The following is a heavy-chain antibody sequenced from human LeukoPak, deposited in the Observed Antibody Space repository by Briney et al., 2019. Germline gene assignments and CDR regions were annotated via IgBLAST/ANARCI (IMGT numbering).Heavy chain of an antibody. CDR2: MNPKSGNT. CDR1: GYTFTCYD. J-gene: IGHJ4*02. Sequence: ASVTVSCKAFGYTFTCYDFNWVRHATGQGLEWMGWMNPKSGNTGYAQKFQGRLTMTRDTSISTAYLELSSLTSDDTAVYYCARKGASDYWGQGTLVTVSS. CDR3: ARKGASDY. V-gene: IGHV1-8*01.